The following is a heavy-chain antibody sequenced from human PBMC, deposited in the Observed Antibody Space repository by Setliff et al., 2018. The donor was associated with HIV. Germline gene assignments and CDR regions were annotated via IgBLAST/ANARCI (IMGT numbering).Heavy chain of an antibody. CDR2: INPNSGGT. CDR3: ARCYYDSSGPTDAFDI. D-gene: IGHD3-22*01. Sequence: GASVKVSCKASGYTFTGNYIHWVRQAPGQGLEWMGWINPNSGGTNYEQKFQSRLTMTRDTSRSTVYMELSSLRSEDTAVYYCARCYYDSSGPTDAFDIWGQGTVVTVSS. CDR1: GYTFTGNY. J-gene: IGHJ3*02. V-gene: IGHV1-2*02.